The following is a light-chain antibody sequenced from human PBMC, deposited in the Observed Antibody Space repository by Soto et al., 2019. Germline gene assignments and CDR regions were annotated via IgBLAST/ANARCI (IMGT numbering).Light chain of an antibody. J-gene: IGKJ1*01. CDR3: QHYSSYSHT. CDR1: QTISSW. CDR2: GAS. Sequence: DIQMTQCPSTLSGSVGDRVTISCRASQTISSWLAWYQQRQGKAPRLLVYGASTRESGVPARFRGSGSGTEFTLTLSRLQPDDFEVYYCQHYSSYSHTFGQGTKVEIK. V-gene: IGKV1-5*03.